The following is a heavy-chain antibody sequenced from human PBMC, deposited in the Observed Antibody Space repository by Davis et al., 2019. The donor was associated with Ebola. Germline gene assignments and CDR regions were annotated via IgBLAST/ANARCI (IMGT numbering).Heavy chain of an antibody. D-gene: IGHD4/OR15-4a*01. CDR3: ARDYGAQRGPFDY. V-gene: IGHV1-69*13. CDR1: GGTFSSYA. CDR2: IIPIFGTA. Sequence: SVKVSCKASGGTFSSYAISWVRQAPGQGLEWMGGIIPIFGTANYAQKFQGRVTITADESTSTAYMELSSLRSEDTAVYYCARDYGAQRGPFDYWGQGTLVTVSS. J-gene: IGHJ4*02.